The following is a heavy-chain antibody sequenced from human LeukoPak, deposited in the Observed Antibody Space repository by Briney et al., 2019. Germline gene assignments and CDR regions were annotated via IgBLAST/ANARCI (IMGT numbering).Heavy chain of an antibody. V-gene: IGHV1-8*01. CDR2: MNPNSGNT. CDR1: GYTFTSYD. CDR3: ARGRGAFDI. J-gene: IGHJ3*02. Sequence: ASVKVSCKASGYTFTSYDINWVRQATGQGLEWMGRMNPNSGNTGFAQKFQGRVTKNRNTSISTAYMELSSLRSEDTAVYYCARGRGAFDIWGQGTMVTVSS.